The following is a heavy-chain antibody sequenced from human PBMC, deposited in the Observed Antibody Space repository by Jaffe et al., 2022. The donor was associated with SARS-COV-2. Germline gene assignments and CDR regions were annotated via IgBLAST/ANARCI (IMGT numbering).Heavy chain of an antibody. CDR3: ATYKNGGFDY. D-gene: IGHD3-10*01. J-gene: IGHJ4*02. CDR1: GFTFSTYW. V-gene: IGHV3-7*03. CDR2: IKQDGSEK. Sequence: EVQLVESGGGLVQPGGSLRLSCAASGFTFSTYWMSWVRQAPGKGLEWVANIKQDGSEKYYVDSVKGRFTISRDNAKSSLYLQMNSLSAEDTAVYYCATYKNGGFDYWGQGTLVTVSS.